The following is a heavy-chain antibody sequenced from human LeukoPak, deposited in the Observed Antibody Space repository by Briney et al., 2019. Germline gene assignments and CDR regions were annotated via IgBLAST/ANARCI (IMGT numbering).Heavy chain of an antibody. V-gene: IGHV1-46*01. CDR2: INPSGGST. Sequence: GASVKVSCKASGYTFTSYYMHWVRQAPGQGLEWMGIINPSGGSTSYAQKFQGRVTMTRDTSTSTVYMELSSLRSEDTAVYYCARGQKILMAPRAFDIWGQGTMVTVSS. D-gene: IGHD3-10*01. J-gene: IGHJ3*02. CDR3: ARGQKILMAPRAFDI. CDR1: GYTFTSYY.